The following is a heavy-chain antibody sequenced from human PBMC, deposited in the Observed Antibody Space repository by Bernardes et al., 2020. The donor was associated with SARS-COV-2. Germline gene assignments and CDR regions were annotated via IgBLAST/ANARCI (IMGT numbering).Heavy chain of an antibody. J-gene: IGHJ6*02. CDR1: GFTFSGYD. D-gene: IGHD3-16*01. CDR2: IDTAGDT. Sequence: GGSLRLSCAASGFTFSGYDMHWVRQVIGRGLEWVSGIDTAGDTNYIDSVKGRFTVSRESGKNSLSLEMHSLKAGDSGVYYCARARASFGYAMDVWGQGSTVTVPS. V-gene: IGHV3-13*04. CDR3: ARARASFGYAMDV.